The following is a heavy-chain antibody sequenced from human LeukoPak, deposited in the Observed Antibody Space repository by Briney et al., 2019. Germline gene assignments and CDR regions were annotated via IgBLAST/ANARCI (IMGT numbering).Heavy chain of an antibody. CDR3: ARCGNSWFDP. CDR1: GGSISSYY. CDR2: IYYSGST. D-gene: IGHD2/OR15-2a*01. V-gene: IGHV4-59*01. J-gene: IGHJ5*02. Sequence: SETLSLTCTVSGGSISSYYWSWIRQPPGKGLEWIGYIYYSGSTNYNPSLKSRVTISVNTSKNQFSLKLSSVTAADTAVYYCARCGNSWFDPWGQGTLVTVSS.